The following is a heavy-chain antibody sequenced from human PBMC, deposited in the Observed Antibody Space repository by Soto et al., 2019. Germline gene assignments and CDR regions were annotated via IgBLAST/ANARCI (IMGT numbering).Heavy chain of an antibody. Sequence: GGSPRLCCAACGFTVCSYSMNGVRQDPGKGLEWVSSISSSSSYIYYADSVKGRFTISRDNAKNSLYLQMNSLRAEDTAVYYCARVKSRGGYDILTGYYPRRAFDIWGQGTMVTVSS. CDR2: ISSSSSYI. CDR3: ARVKSRGGYDILTGYYPRRAFDI. CDR1: GFTVCSYS. V-gene: IGHV3-21*01. D-gene: IGHD3-9*01. J-gene: IGHJ3*02.